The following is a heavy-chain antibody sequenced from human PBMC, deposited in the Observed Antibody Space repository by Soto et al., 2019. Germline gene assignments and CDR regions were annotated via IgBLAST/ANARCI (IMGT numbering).Heavy chain of an antibody. J-gene: IGHJ4*02. V-gene: IGHV4-4*07. CDR3: ARATGTTGFFDS. CDR2: IYTSGYT. Sequence: PSETLSLTCTVSGGSIINYYWSWIRQPAGKGLEWIGRIYTSGYTNYNPPLKSRVTMSADTSRSHFSLMLNSATDADTAVYYCARATGTTGFFDSWGQGLLVTVSS. D-gene: IGHD1-1*01. CDR1: GGSIINYY.